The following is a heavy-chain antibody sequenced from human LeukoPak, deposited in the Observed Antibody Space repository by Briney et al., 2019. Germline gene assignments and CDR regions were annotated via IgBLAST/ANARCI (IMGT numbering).Heavy chain of an antibody. CDR2: IYYSGGT. Sequence: SETLSLTCTVSGGSINNYYWSWIRQPPGKGLEWIADIYYSGGTKYNPSLKSRVTISVDTSKNQFSLKVSSVTAADTAVYCARHVGAWSWDYWGQGMLVTVSS. V-gene: IGHV4-59*08. J-gene: IGHJ4*02. D-gene: IGHD6-19*01. CDR1: GGSINNYY. CDR3: ARHVGAWSWDY.